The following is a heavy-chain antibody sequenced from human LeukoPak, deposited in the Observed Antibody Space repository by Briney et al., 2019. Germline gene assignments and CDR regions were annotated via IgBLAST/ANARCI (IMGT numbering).Heavy chain of an antibody. CDR2: IIPNSGGA. CDR1: GYTFPGYY. V-gene: IGHV1-2*06. CDR3: VFQLVWENWFDP. J-gene: IGHJ5*02. Sequence: ASVKVSCKATGYTFPGYYIRWVRQAPGQGLEWMGRIIPNSGGANYAQHSQGRVTMTRDSSISTAYMELSRLRSDDTAVYYCVFQLVWENWFDPWGQGTLVIVSS. D-gene: IGHD6-13*01.